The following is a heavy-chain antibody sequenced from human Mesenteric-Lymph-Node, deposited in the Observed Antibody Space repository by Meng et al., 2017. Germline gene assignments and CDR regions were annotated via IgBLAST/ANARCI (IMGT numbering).Heavy chain of an antibody. CDR1: GFTFSDYY. CDR3: AGITPRIDAFDI. D-gene: IGHD2-15*01. Sequence: GESLKISCAASGFTFSDYYMSWIRQAPGKGLEWVSYISSSGSTIYYADSVKGRFTISRDNAKNSLYLQMNSLRAEDTAVYYCAGITPRIDAFDIWGQGTMVTVSS. J-gene: IGHJ3*02. V-gene: IGHV3-11*04. CDR2: ISSSGSTI.